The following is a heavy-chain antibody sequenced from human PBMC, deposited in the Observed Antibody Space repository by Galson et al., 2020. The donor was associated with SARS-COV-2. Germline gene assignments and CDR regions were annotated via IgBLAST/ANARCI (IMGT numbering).Heavy chain of an antibody. CDR3: ARYRRYSSSSLPLYYYGMDV. V-gene: IGHV2-26*01. CDR1: GFSLSNARMG. Sequence: KMSGPTLVKPTATLTLTCTVSGFSLSNARMGVSWIRQPPGKALEWLAHIFSNDEKSYSTSLKSRLTISKDTSKSQVVLTMTNMDPVDTATYYCARYRRYSSSSLPLYYYGMDVWGQGTTVTVSS. J-gene: IGHJ6*02. D-gene: IGHD6-6*01. CDR2: IFSNDEK.